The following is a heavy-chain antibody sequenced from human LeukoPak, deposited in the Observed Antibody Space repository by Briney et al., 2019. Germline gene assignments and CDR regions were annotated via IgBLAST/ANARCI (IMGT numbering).Heavy chain of an antibody. CDR3: ASVGGGSNAY. CDR1: GGTFSSYA. J-gene: IGHJ4*02. D-gene: IGHD1-26*01. CDR2: IIPIFGTA. V-gene: IGHV1-69*13. Sequence: SVKVSCKASGGTFSSYAIRWVREGPGQGLEWMGGIIPIFGTANYAQKFQGRVTITADESTSTAYMELSSLRSEDTAVYYCASVGGGSNAYWGQGTLVSVSS.